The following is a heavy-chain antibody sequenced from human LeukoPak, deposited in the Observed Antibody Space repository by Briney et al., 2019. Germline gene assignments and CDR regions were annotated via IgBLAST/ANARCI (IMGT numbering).Heavy chain of an antibody. Sequence: GGSLRLSCAASGFTFSSYDMHWVRQATGKGLEWVSAIGTAGDTYYPGSVKGRFTISRDNSKNTLYLQMNSLRAEDTAVYYCAKGSGWLTTVTPFDYWGQGTLVTVSS. CDR2: IGTAGDT. J-gene: IGHJ4*02. CDR3: AKGSGWLTTVTPFDY. D-gene: IGHD4-17*01. V-gene: IGHV3-13*01. CDR1: GFTFSSYD.